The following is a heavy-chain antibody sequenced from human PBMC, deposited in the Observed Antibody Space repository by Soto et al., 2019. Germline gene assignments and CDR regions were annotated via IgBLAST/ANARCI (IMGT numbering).Heavy chain of an antibody. CDR3: ARSQGSSTSLEIYYSYYYYMDV. J-gene: IGHJ6*03. Sequence: SVKVSCKASGGTFSSYAISWVRQAPGQGLEWMGGIIPISDTTNYAQKFQGRVTITADESTSTAYMELSSLRSEDTAVYYCARSQGSSTSLEIYYSYYYYMDVWGKGTTVTVSS. CDR1: GGTFSSYA. CDR2: IIPISDTT. D-gene: IGHD2-2*01. V-gene: IGHV1-69*13.